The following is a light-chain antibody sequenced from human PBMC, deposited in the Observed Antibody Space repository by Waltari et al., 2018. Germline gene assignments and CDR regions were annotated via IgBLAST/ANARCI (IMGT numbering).Light chain of an antibody. V-gene: IGLV2-14*01. CDR2: DVS. Sequence: QSALTQPASGSGSPGQSVPIFCAGTSHAVACEKSVSWYQEHPGQDPRVIIYDVSDRPSWVSDRFSGSKSGNTASLTISGLHAEDEADYYCSSQSSNDVVLFGGGTKLTVL. CDR3: SSQSSNDVVL. J-gene: IGLJ2*01. CDR1: SHAVACEKS.